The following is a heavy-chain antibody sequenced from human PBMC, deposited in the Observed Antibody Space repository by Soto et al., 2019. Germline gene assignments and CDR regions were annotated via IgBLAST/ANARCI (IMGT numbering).Heavy chain of an antibody. CDR1: GESFSGYY. CDR3: ARGLGSSEGYYFDY. D-gene: IGHD2-15*01. V-gene: IGHV4-34*01. Sequence: SETLSLTCAVYGESFSGYYWSWIRQPPGKGLEWIGEINHSGSTNYNPSLKSRVTISVDTSKNQFSLKLSSVTAADTAVYYCARGLGSSEGYYFDYWGQGTLVTVSS. J-gene: IGHJ4*02. CDR2: INHSGST.